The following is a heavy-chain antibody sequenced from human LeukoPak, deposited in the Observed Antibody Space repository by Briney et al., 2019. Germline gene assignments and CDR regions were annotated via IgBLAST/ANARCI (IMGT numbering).Heavy chain of an antibody. CDR1: GDSVTSNSAA. Sequence: SQTLSLTCAISGDSVTSNSAAWNWIRQSPSRGLEWLGRTFYRSKWYNDYAVSVKSRIIINPDTSKNQFSLHLNSLTPEDTAVYYCARDPTGPDYSDYWGQGTLVTVSS. V-gene: IGHV6-1*01. J-gene: IGHJ4*02. D-gene: IGHD7-27*01. CDR3: ARDPTGPDYSDY. CDR2: TFYRSKWYN.